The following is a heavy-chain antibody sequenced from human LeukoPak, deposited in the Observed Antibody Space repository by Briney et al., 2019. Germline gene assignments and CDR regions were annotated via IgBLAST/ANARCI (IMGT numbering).Heavy chain of an antibody. V-gene: IGHV5-51*01. CDR1: GYSFPTYW. CDR3: ARPPSRGYSSSFEY. Sequence: GETLKISCKGSGYSFPTYWIAWVRQMPGKGLEWMGIIYPDESNIRYSPSFQSQVTISADKSISTAYLQWSSLKASDTAMYYCARPPSRGYSSSFEYWGQGTLVPVSS. J-gene: IGHJ4*02. CDR2: IYPDESNI. D-gene: IGHD2-2*03.